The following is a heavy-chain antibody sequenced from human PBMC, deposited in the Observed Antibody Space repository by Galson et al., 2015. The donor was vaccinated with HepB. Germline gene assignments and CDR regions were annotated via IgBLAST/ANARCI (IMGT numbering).Heavy chain of an antibody. J-gene: IGHJ5*02. V-gene: IGHV3-9*01. Sequence: SLRLSCAASGFTFDDYAMHWVRQAPGKGLEWVSGISWNSGSIGYADSVKGRFTISRDNAKNSLYLQMNSLRAEDTALYYCAKDIMSSFGPENWFDPWGQGTLVTVSS. CDR3: AKDIMSSFGPENWFDP. CDR1: GFTFDDYA. CDR2: ISWNSGSI. D-gene: IGHD3-16*01.